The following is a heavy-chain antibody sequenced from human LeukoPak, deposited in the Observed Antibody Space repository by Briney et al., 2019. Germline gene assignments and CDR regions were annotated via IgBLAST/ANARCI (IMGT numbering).Heavy chain of an antibody. J-gene: IGHJ2*01. D-gene: IGHD3-22*01. CDR1: GYSISSGSY. V-gene: IGHV4-38-2*02. Sequence: SETLSLTCTVSGYSISSGSYWGWIRQPPGKGLEWIGSIYHSGSTYYNPSLKSRVTISLDTSKNQFSLKLSSVTAADTAVYYCATVGREDSRGYYSIDLWGRGTLVTVSS. CDR2: IYHSGST. CDR3: ATVGREDSRGYYSIDL.